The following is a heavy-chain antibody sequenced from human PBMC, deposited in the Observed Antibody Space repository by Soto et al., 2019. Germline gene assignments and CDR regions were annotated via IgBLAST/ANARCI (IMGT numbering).Heavy chain of an antibody. CDR2: ISYDGSNK. CDR1: GFTFSSYG. CDR3: AKMARWLQLGYYYYGMDV. D-gene: IGHD5-12*01. J-gene: IGHJ6*02. Sequence: GGSLSLACAASGFTFSSYGMHWVRQAPGKGLEWVAVISYDGSNKYYADSVKGRFTISRDNSKNTLYLQMNSLRAEDTAVYYCAKMARWLQLGYYYYGMDVWGQGTTVTVSS. V-gene: IGHV3-30*18.